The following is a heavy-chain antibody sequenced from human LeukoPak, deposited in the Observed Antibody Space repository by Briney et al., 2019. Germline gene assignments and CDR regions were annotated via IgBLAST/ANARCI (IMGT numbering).Heavy chain of an antibody. CDR3: ATGAYYYYGMDV. CDR2: ISWDGGST. D-gene: IGHD3-10*01. CDR1: GFTFDDYA. V-gene: IGHV3-43D*04. Sequence: GGSLRHSCAASGFTFDDYAMHWVRPAPGKGLEWVSLISWDGGSTYYADSVKGRFTISRDNSKNSLYLQMNSLRAEDTALYYCATGAYYYYGMDVWGKGTTVTVSS. J-gene: IGHJ6*04.